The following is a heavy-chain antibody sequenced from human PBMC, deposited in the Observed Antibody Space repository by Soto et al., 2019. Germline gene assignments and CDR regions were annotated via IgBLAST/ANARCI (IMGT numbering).Heavy chain of an antibody. V-gene: IGHV3-23*01. CDR1: GFTFNRYG. J-gene: IGHJ6*02. D-gene: IGHD5-18*01. Sequence: PGGSLRLSCAASGFTFNRYGMHCVRQAPGKGLEWVSAISGSAGTVYYADSVKGRFTISRDNSKNTLYLQMNSLRAEDTAVYFCAKWGPLGGYSYGAHADYHDVLAFSGQGSSVIVSS. CDR2: ISGSAGTV. CDR3: AKWGPLGGYSYGAHADYHDVLAF.